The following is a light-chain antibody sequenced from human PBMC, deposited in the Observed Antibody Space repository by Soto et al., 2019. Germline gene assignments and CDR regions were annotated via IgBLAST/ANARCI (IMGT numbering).Light chain of an antibody. J-gene: IGKJ5*01. CDR1: QSISSW. CDR2: DAS. V-gene: IGKV1-5*01. CDR3: QHYNSYAT. Sequence: IRMTQSPSSLSASTGARVTITCRASQSISSWLAWYQQKPGKAPKLLIYDASSLESGVPSRFSGSGSGTEFTLTISGLQPDDFATYYCQHYNSYATFGQGTRLEIK.